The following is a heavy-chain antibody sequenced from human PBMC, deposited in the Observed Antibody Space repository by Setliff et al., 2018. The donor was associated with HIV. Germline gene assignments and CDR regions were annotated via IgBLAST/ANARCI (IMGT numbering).Heavy chain of an antibody. J-gene: IGHJ6*03. D-gene: IGHD3-10*01. CDR1: GGSIRSSSYY. Sequence: SETLSLTCNVSGGSIRSSSYYWGWIRQPPGKGLEWIGYIHTSGHTSHNPSLKSRVTISLDTSKNQISLKLSSVAAADTAVYYCASLDGSESPYIYYYYMDVWGKGTAVTVSS. CDR3: ASLDGSESPYIYYYYMDV. V-gene: IGHV4-61*05. CDR2: IHTSGHT.